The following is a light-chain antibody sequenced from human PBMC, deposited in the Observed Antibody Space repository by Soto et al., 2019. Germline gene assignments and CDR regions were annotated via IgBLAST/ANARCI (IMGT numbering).Light chain of an antibody. Sequence: DIQMTQSPSSLSASVGDTVTITCRASQGIIDYLAWFQQRPGQAPKLLIYAASTLHTGVPSRFSGSGAGGSGAGTEFTLTISSLQPEDVGTYYCQQYDTAPQTFGPGTSVEIK. V-gene: IGKV1-27*01. CDR1: QGIIDY. CDR2: AAS. J-gene: IGKJ1*01. CDR3: QQYDTAPQT.